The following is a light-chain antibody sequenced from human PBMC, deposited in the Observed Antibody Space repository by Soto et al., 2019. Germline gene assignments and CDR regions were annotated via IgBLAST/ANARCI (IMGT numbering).Light chain of an antibody. Sequence: TQSPSSVSASVGDRVTISCRASQSISSSYLAWYRQRPGQSPRLLIYGASSRATGIPDRFSGSGSGTDFTLSISRLEPEDFAVYYCQQYDTSPWTFGQGTKVEIK. CDR2: GAS. J-gene: IGKJ1*01. V-gene: IGKV3-20*01. CDR1: QSISSSY. CDR3: QQYDTSPWT.